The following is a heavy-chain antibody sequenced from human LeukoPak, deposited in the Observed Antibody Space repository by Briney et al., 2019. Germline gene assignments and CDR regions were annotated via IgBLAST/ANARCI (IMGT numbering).Heavy chain of an antibody. CDR1: GGSISSSSYY. J-gene: IGHJ5*02. CDR2: IYYSGST. CDR3: ARANPNYDILTGYSQNWFDP. D-gene: IGHD3-9*01. V-gene: IGHV4-39*07. Sequence: PSETLSLTCTVSGGSISSSSYYWGWIRQPPGKGLEWIGSIYYSGSTYYNPSLKSRVTISVDTSKNQFSLKLSSVTAADTAVYYCARANPNYDILTGYSQNWFDPWGQGTLVTVSS.